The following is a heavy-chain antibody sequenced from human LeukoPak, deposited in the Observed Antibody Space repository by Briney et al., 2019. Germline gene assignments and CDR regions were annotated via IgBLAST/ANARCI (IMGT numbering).Heavy chain of an antibody. Sequence: GGSLRLSCTASKFXFSNYAISWVRQAPGKGLEWVSVISGSGGSTYYADSVKGRFTISRDNPKDTLFLQMNSLRTEDTAVYYCAKRSNFWTGYLDYWGQGTLVTVSS. V-gene: IGHV3-23*01. CDR1: KFXFSNYA. D-gene: IGHD3/OR15-3a*01. CDR3: AKRSNFWTGYLDY. J-gene: IGHJ4*02. CDR2: ISGSGGST.